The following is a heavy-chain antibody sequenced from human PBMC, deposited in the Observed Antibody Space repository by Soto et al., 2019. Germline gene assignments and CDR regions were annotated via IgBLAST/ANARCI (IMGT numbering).Heavy chain of an antibody. D-gene: IGHD2-15*01. Sequence: EVQLLESGGGLEQPGGSVRLSCAASGFTFSSYAMTWVRQAPGKGLECVSVITSSGDATAYADSVKGRFTMSRDNSENTLFLQMNSLRVEDTAVYYCAKGTLRWCNGVTCYPFDSWGQGTLVTVSS. CDR3: AKGTLRWCNGVTCYPFDS. V-gene: IGHV3-23*01. CDR1: GFTFSSYA. J-gene: IGHJ4*02. CDR2: ITSSGDAT.